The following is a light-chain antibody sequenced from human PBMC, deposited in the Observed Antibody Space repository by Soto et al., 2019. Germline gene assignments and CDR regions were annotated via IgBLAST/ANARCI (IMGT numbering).Light chain of an antibody. J-gene: IGKJ2*01. CDR2: GAS. CDR1: QSVSSTS. CDR3: QHYGSSPRYT. Sequence: EIVLTQSPGTLSLSPGETATLSCWASQSVSSTSLAWYQQKPGQAPRLLIYGASSRATGIPDRSSGSGSGTDFTLTISRLEPEDFAVYYCQHYGSSPRYTFGQGTKLEI. V-gene: IGKV3-20*01.